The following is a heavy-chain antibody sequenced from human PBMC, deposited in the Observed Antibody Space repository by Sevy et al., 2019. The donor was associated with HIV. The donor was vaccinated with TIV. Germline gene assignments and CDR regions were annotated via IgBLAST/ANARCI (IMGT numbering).Heavy chain of an antibody. CDR2: INHSGST. V-gene: IGHV4-34*01. CDR3: ATRRGHLSFDY. J-gene: IGHJ4*02. Sequence: SETLSLTCVVYGGSFSGYYWSWIRQPPGKGLEWIGEINHSGSTNYNPSLKSRVTISADTSKNQFSLKLSSVTAADTAVYYCATRRGHLSFDYWDQGTLVTVSS. CDR1: GGSFSGYY.